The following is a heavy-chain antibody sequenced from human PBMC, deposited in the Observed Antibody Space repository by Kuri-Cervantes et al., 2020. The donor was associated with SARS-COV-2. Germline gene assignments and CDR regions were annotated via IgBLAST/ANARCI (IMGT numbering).Heavy chain of an antibody. CDR3: ARDLSGRFDP. CDR1: GFTFSTYG. CDR2: IPSDGTNK. D-gene: IGHD5/OR15-5a*01. J-gene: IGHJ5*02. V-gene: IGHV3-30*03. Sequence: LSLTCAASGFTFSTYGMYWVRQAPGKGLERVALIPSDGTNKYYADSVKGRFTVSRDNSKSTLYLQMSSLRAEDTAVYYCARDLSGRFDPWGQGTLVTVSS.